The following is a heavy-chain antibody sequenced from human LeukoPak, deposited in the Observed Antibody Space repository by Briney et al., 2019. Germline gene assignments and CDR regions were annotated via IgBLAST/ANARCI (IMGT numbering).Heavy chain of an antibody. Sequence: GGSLRLSCAASGFTFSSYWMHWVRQAPGKGLVWVSRINSDGSSTSYADSVKGRFTISRDNAKNTLYPQMNSLRAEDTAVYYCASGSRRDGYNFVTDWGQGTLVTVSS. CDR2: INSDGSST. V-gene: IGHV3-74*01. CDR1: GFTFSSYW. CDR3: ASGSRRDGYNFVTD. J-gene: IGHJ4*02. D-gene: IGHD5-24*01.